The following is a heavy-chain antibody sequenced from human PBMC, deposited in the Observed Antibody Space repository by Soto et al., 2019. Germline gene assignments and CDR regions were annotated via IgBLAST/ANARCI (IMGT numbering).Heavy chain of an antibody. V-gene: IGHV1-2*04. J-gene: IGHJ4*02. CDR2: INPNSGGT. CDR3: ARDSGDSSGYYNY. Sequence: ASVKVSCKASGYTFTGCYMHWVRQAPGQGLEWMGWINPNSGGTNYAQKFQGWVTMTRDTSISTAYMELSRLRSDDTAVYYCARDSGDSSGYYNYWGQGTLVTVSS. CDR1: GYTFTGCY. D-gene: IGHD3-22*01.